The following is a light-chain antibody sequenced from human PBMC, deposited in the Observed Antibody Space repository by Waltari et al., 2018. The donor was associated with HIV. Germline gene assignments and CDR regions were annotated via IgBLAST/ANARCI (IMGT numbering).Light chain of an antibody. J-gene: IGLJ3*02. CDR2: SGN. CDR1: TANIGTNT. V-gene: IGLV1-44*01. CDR3: ASWDASLDGWV. Sequence: QSLLTQPPSASGTPGQRVTISCSGGTANIGTNTVNWYKQLPGTAPTLLIFSGNLRHSGVSARFSGSKSGTSASLAISGLRSDDEAKFICASWDASLDGWVFGGGTQLTVL.